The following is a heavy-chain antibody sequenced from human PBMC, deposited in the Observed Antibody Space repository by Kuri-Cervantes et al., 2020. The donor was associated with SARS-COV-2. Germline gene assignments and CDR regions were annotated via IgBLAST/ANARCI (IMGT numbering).Heavy chain of an antibody. CDR1: GFTFSTYA. J-gene: IGHJ4*02. CDR3: ATPIQVARGRLDY. V-gene: IGHV3-23*01. CDR2: ISDIDTNT. D-gene: IGHD1-1*01. Sequence: GESLKISCAVSGFTFSTYAVSWVRQAPGKGLEWVSAISDIDTNTFYADSVKGRFTISRDNSKNTVYLQMNSLRAEDTAVYYCATPIQVARGRLDYWGQGALVTVSS.